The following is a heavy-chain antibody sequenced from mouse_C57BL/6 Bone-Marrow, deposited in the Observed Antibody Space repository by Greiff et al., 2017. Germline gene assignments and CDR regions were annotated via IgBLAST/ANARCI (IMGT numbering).Heavy chain of an antibody. V-gene: IGHV1-39*01. D-gene: IGHD2-3*01. CDR1: GYSFTDYN. CDR3: ARSRWLPLYYYAMDY. CDR2: INPNYGTT. Sequence: VQLQQSGPELVKPGASVKISCKASGYSFTDYNMNWVKQSNGKSLEWIGVINPNYGTTSYNQKFKGKATLTVDQSSSTAYMQLHSLTSEDSADYYCARSRWLPLYYYAMDYWGQGTSVTVSS. J-gene: IGHJ4*01.